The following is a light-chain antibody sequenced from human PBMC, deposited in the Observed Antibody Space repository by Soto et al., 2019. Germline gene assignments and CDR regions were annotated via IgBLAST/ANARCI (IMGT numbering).Light chain of an antibody. J-gene: IGLJ3*02. Sequence: QSALTQPASVSGSPGQSITISCTGTSSDVGAYNYVSWYQQHPGKAPKLMIYEVRNRPSGVSDRFSGSRSGNTASLTISGLQAEDESDYYCSSYTSSSTWVFGGGTADRP. CDR3: SSYTSSSTWV. V-gene: IGLV2-14*01. CDR2: EVR. CDR1: SSDVGAYNY.